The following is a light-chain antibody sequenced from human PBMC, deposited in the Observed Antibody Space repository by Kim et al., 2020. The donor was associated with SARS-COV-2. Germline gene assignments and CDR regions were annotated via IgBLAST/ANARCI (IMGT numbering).Light chain of an antibody. V-gene: IGKV1-5*03. CDR1: QSITRW. Sequence: DIQMTQSPSTLSAFVGDRVNITCRASQSITRWLAWYQQKPGKAPKLLIDQASSLESGVPSRFSGSGSGTEFTLTISSLQPDDFATYDCRMCSSYQAFGQGTKVDIK. CDR2: QAS. CDR3: RMCSSYQA. J-gene: IGKJ1*01.